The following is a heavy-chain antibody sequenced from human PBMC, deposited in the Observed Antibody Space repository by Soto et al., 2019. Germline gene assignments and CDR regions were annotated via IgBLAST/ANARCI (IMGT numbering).Heavy chain of an antibody. CDR2: SSYSGST. J-gene: IGHJ5*02. V-gene: IGHV4-61*01. CDR1: GDSVSRGTYY. CDR3: ARQKSGLEFYNYFDP. Sequence: QVQLQESGPGLVKPSETLSLTCSVSGDSVSRGTYYWSWIRQSPERGLEWIAYSSYSGSTSYNPSFKSRATISVDTSKNQFSLRLRFLTAEDTAVYYCARQKSGLEFYNYFDPWGPGTLVTVSS. D-gene: IGHD3-3*01.